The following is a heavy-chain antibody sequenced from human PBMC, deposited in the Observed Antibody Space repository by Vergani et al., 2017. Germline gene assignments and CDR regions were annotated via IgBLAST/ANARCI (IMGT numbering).Heavy chain of an antibody. J-gene: IGHJ4*02. CDR1: GGSISSGSFY. CDR3: AKALIAAAEY. V-gene: IGHV4-39*01. D-gene: IGHD6-13*01. Sequence: QLQLQESGPGLVKPSETLSLTCTVSGGSISSGSFYWGWIRQPPGKGLEWIGSIYYSGSTYYNPSLKSRVTISVDTSKNQFSLKLSSVTAADTAVYYCAKALIAAAEYWGQGTLVTVSS. CDR2: IYYSGST.